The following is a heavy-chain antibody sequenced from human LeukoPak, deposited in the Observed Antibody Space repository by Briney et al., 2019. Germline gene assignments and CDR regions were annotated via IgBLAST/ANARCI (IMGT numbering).Heavy chain of an antibody. CDR2: INPNSGGT. Sequence: ASVKVSCKASGYTFTGYYMHSVRQAPGQGLEWMGWINPNSGGTNYAQKFQVRVTMTRDTSISTAYMELSRLRSDDTAVYYCARAESHSGYKGYWGQGTLVTVSS. CDR1: GYTFTGYY. D-gene: IGHD3-22*01. CDR3: ARAESHSGYKGY. V-gene: IGHV1-2*02. J-gene: IGHJ4*02.